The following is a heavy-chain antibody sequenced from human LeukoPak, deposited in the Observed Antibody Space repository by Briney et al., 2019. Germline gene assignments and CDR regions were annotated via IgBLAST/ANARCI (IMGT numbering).Heavy chain of an antibody. CDR1: GFTFSSYT. J-gene: IGHJ4*02. Sequence: GSLRLSCATSGFTFSSYTMNWVRQAPGKGLEWVSSISSSSSYIYYADSVKGRFTISRDNAKSSLYLQMSSLRAEDTAVYYCAREHIWFGDLLDFWGQGTLVTVSS. V-gene: IGHV3-21*01. CDR2: ISSSSSYI. D-gene: IGHD3-10*01. CDR3: AREHIWFGDLLDF.